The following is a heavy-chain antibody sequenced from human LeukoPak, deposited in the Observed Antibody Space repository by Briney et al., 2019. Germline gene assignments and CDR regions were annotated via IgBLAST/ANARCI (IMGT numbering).Heavy chain of an antibody. D-gene: IGHD5-18*01. J-gene: IGHJ4*02. Sequence: ASVEVSCKASGYTFTSYYMHWVRQAPGQGLEWMGIINPSGGSTSYAQKFQGRVTMTRDTSTSTVYMELSSLRSEDTAVYYCARDGYSYGYAHFFDYWGQGTLVTVSS. CDR2: INPSGGST. CDR1: GYTFTSYY. CDR3: ARDGYSYGYAHFFDY. V-gene: IGHV1-46*03.